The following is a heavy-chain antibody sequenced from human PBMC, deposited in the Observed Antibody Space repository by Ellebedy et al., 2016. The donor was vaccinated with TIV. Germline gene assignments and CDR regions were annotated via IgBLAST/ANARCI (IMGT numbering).Heavy chain of an antibody. V-gene: IGHV1-2*04. CDR2: INPHSGGT. Sequence: ASVKVSCKASGYTFTGYYMHWVRQAPGQGLEWLGWINPHSGGTNYAQKFQGWVTMTRDTPISTAYMELSRLRSDDTAVYYCARDSLEATPLRYYYYGMDVWGQGTTVTVSS. CDR1: GYTFTGYY. CDR3: ARDSLEATPLRYYYYGMDV. J-gene: IGHJ6*02. D-gene: IGHD4-23*01.